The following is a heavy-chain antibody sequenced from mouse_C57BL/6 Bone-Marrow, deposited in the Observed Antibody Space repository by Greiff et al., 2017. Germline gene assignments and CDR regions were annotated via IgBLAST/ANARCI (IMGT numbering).Heavy chain of an antibody. CDR1: GYAFSSYW. D-gene: IGHD1-1*01. J-gene: IGHJ1*03. Sequence: VQLQPSGAELVKPGASVKISCTASGYAFSSYWMNWVKQRPGKGLEWIGQIYPGDGDTNYNGKFKGKATLTADKSSSTAYMQLSSLTSEDAAVYFCAITTVVPYSYFDVWGTGTTVTVSS. CDR2: IYPGDGDT. CDR3: AITTVVPYSYFDV. V-gene: IGHV1-80*01.